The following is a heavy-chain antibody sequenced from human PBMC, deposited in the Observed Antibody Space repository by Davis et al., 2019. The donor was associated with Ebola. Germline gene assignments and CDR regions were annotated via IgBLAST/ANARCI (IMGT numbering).Heavy chain of an antibody. Sequence: SETLSLTCTVSGGAISRSSQYCGWVRQPPGQGLEWIASIYYTGTPYYNPSLQSRVTISVDPSKNQFSLNVNSVTASDTAVYYCASRTSLTGAHFDHWGQGSLVTVSS. CDR1: GGAISRSSQY. V-gene: IGHV4-39*01. CDR3: ASRTSLTGAHFDH. D-gene: IGHD2-8*02. J-gene: IGHJ4*02. CDR2: IYYTGTP.